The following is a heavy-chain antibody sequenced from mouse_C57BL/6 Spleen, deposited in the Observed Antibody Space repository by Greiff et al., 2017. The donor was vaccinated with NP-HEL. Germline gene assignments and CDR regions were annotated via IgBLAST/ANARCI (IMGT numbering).Heavy chain of an antibody. Sequence: EVKVEESGEGLVKPGGSLKLSCAASGFTFSSYAMSWVRQTPEKRLEWVAYISSGGDYIYYADTVKGRFTISRANARNTLYLQMSSRKYEDTAMYYCTRDDYDPCDYWGQGTTLTVSS. CDR1: GFTFSSYA. CDR2: ISSGGDYI. CDR3: TRDDYDPCDY. V-gene: IGHV5-9-1*02. D-gene: IGHD2-4*01. J-gene: IGHJ2*01.